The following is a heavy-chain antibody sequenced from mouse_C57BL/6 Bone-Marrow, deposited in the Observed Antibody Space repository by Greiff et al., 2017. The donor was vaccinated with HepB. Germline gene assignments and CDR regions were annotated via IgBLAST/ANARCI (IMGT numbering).Heavy chain of an antibody. CDR1: GYTFTSYW. Sequence: QVQLQQPGAELVKPGASVKLSCKASGYTFTSYWMQWVKQRPGRGLEWIGEIDPSDSYTNYNQKFKGKATLTVDTSSSTAYMQLSSLTSEDSAVYYCARSRTTVVDWFAYWGQGTLVTVSA. D-gene: IGHD1-1*01. V-gene: IGHV1-50*01. CDR2: IDPSDSYT. CDR3: ARSRTTVVDWFAY. J-gene: IGHJ3*01.